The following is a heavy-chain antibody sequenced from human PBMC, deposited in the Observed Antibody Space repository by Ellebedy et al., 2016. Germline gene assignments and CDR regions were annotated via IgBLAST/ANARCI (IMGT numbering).Heavy chain of an antibody. J-gene: IGHJ5*02. Sequence: ASVKVSCKASGYTFTTYGVAWFRQVPGLGLEWLGWISTYNGNTNYAQHLQGRITITTDTSRSTASLELRSLRSDDTAVYFCARGGSSSWYHHWGQGTLVIVSS. V-gene: IGHV1-18*04. CDR2: ISTYNGNT. CDR1: GYTFTTYG. CDR3: ARGGSSSWYHH. D-gene: IGHD6-13*01.